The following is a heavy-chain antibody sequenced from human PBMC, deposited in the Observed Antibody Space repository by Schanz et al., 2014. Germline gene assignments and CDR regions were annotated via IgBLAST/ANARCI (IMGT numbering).Heavy chain of an antibody. CDR2: VIPILGVT. CDR1: GYTFTSYD. CDR3: ATLDYADSVS. Sequence: QVHLVQSGAEVHKPGASVKVSCTASGYTFTSYDINWVRQAPGQGLEWMGRVIPILGVTHYAQKFQGRVTITADKSTTTAYMELNSLNSDDTAVYYCATLDYADSVSWGQGTLVTVSS. V-gene: IGHV1-69*09. J-gene: IGHJ5*02. D-gene: IGHD4-17*01.